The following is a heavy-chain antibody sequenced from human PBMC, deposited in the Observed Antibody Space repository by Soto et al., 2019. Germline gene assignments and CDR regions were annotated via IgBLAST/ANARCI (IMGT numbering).Heavy chain of an antibody. CDR2: IIPILGIA. CDR3: ARPALQGKAAAARDA. Sequence: QVQLVQSGAEVKKPGSSVKVSCKASGGTFSSYTISWVRQAPGQGLEWMGRIIPILGIAHYAQKFQGRVTITADKSTSRAYMELSSLRSADTVVYYCARPALQGKAAAARDAWGQGTLVNVYS. V-gene: IGHV1-69*02. CDR1: GGTFSSYT. J-gene: IGHJ5*02. D-gene: IGHD6-13*01.